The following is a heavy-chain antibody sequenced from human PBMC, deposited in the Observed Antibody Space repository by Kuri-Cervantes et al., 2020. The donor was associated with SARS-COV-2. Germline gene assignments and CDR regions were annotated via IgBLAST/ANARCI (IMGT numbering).Heavy chain of an antibody. CDR2: IYTSGST. J-gene: IGHJ6*02. V-gene: IGHV4-61*02. CDR1: GGSISSGDYY. D-gene: IGHD3-3*01. Sequence: LRLSCTVAGGSISSGDYYWTWIRQPPGKGLEWIGRIYTSGSTNYNPSLKSRVTMSVDTSKNQFSLKLSSLTAADTAVYYCARSVGTIFGVVSGDSRFYYGMYVWGQGTTVTVSS. CDR3: ARSVGTIFGVVSGDSRFYYGMYV.